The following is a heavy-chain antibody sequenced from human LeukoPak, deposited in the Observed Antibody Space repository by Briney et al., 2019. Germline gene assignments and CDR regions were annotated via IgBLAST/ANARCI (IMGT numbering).Heavy chain of an antibody. CDR3: AKGGSWYYFDY. J-gene: IGHJ4*02. Sequence: QTGGSLRLSXAASGFTFSSYAMSWVRQTPGKGLEWVSAISGSGGSTYYADSVKGRFTISRDNSKNTLYLQMNSLRAEDTAVYYCAKGGSWYYFDYWGQGTLVTVSS. CDR2: ISGSGGST. V-gene: IGHV3-23*01. D-gene: IGHD6-13*01. CDR1: GFTFSSYA.